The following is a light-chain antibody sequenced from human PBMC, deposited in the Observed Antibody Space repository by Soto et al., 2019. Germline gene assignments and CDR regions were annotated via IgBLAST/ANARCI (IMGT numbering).Light chain of an antibody. CDR3: LQYGSSHP. J-gene: IGKJ5*01. V-gene: IGKV3-20*01. Sequence: EIELTQAPWTLSLSPGERSTLSCMASQNINSDYFAWYQQKPGQAPRLLIFGESTRATGIPDRFSGSGAGAYFNLAISRLEPAEFGVYYCLQYGSSHPFGPGTRLDIK. CDR2: GES. CDR1: QNINSDY.